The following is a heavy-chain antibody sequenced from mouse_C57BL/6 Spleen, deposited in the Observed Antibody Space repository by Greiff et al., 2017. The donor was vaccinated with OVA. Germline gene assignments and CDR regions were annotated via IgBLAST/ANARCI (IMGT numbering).Heavy chain of an antibody. Sequence: QVQLKQSGAELAKPGASVKLSCKASGYTFTSYWMRWVKQRPGQGLEWIGYINPSSGYTKYNQKFKDKATLTADKSSSTAYMQLSSLTYEDSAVYYCALGSSSWYFDVWGTGTTVTVSS. CDR3: ALGSSSWYFDV. CDR1: GYTFTSYW. J-gene: IGHJ1*03. CDR2: INPSSGYT. D-gene: IGHD1-1*01. V-gene: IGHV1-7*01.